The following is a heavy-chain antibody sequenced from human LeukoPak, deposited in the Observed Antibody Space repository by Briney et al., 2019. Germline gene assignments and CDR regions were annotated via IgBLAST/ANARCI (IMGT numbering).Heavy chain of an antibody. V-gene: IGHV3-21*01. D-gene: IGHD5-24*01. Sequence: GGSPRLSCAASGFTFSSYSMNWVRQAPGKGLEWVSSISSSSSYIYYADSVKGRFTISRDNAKNSLYLQMNSLRAEDTAVYYCARELGYTYNSVDYWGQGTLVTVSS. CDR3: ARELGYTYNSVDY. J-gene: IGHJ4*02. CDR2: ISSSSSYI. CDR1: GFTFSSYS.